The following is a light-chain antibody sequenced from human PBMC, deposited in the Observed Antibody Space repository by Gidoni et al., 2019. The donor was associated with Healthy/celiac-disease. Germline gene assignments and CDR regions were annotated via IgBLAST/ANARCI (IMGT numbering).Light chain of an antibody. CDR1: SSDVGGYND. J-gene: IGLJ2*01. V-gene: IGLV2-14*01. CDR3: SSYTSSSIFL. CDR2: EVS. Sequence: QSALTQPASVSGSPGQSITISCTGTSSDVGGYNDVSWYQQPPGKAPKLMIYEVSNRPSGVSNRFSGSKSGNTASLTISGLQAEDEADYYCSSYTSSSIFLFGGGTKLTVL.